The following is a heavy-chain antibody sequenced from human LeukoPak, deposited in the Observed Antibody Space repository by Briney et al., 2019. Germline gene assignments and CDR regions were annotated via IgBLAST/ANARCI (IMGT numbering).Heavy chain of an antibody. CDR3: ARDSSPSYYYDSSGYYPEGAFDI. CDR1: GFTFSSYS. V-gene: IGHV3-21*01. J-gene: IGHJ3*02. CDR2: ISNSGIYI. D-gene: IGHD3-22*01. Sequence: GGSLRLSCAASGFTFSSYSMNWVRQAPGKGLEWVSSISNSGIYIYYADSVKGRFTISRDNAKNSLYLQMNSLRAEDTAVYYCARDSSPSYYYDSSGYYPEGAFDIWGQGTMVTVSS.